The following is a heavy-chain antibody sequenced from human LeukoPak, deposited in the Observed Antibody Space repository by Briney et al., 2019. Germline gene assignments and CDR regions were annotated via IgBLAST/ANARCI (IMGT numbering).Heavy chain of an antibody. CDR2: INHSGST. D-gene: IGHD6-19*01. CDR3: ARERTGYSSSYFDY. J-gene: IGHJ4*02. CDR1: GGSFSGYY. V-gene: IGHV4-34*01. Sequence: SETLSLTCAVYGGSFSGYYWSWIRQPPGKGLEWIGEINHSGSTNYNPSLKSRVTISVDTSKNQFSLKLSSVTAADTAVYYCARERTGYSSSYFDYWGQGTLVTVSS.